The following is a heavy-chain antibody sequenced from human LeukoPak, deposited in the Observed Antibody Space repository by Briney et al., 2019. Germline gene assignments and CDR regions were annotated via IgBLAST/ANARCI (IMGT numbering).Heavy chain of an antibody. J-gene: IGHJ4*02. V-gene: IGHV3-74*01. CDR2: INSDGSIT. CDR1: GFTFSSYW. Sequence: PGGSLRPSCAASGFTFSSYWMYWVRQAPGKGLVWVSRINSDGSITSYADPVKGRFTISRDNAKNTVYLQMDSLRAEDTAVYYCAREAPKHYDDSSGYPDYWGQGTLVTVSS. CDR3: AREAPKHYDDSSGYPDY. D-gene: IGHD3-22*01.